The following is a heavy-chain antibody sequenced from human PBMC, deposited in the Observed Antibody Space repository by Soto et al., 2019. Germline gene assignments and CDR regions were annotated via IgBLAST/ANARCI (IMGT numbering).Heavy chain of an antibody. V-gene: IGHV4-31*03. CDR3: ASDYCSSTSCYYYFDY. CDR1: GGSIGSGGYY. D-gene: IGHD2-2*01. CDR2: IYYSGST. Sequence: QVQLQESGPGLVKPSQTLSLTCTVSGGSIGSGGYYWSWIRQHPGKGLEWIGYIYYSGSTYYNPSLKSRVTISVDTSKNQFSLKLSSVTAADTAVYYCASDYCSSTSCYYYFDYWGQGTLVTVSS. J-gene: IGHJ4*02.